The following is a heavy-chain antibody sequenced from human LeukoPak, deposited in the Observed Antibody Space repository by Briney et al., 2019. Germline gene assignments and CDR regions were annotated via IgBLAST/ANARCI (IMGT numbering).Heavy chain of an antibody. V-gene: IGHV4-61*02. CDR1: GGSISSGSYY. D-gene: IGHD2-2*01. J-gene: IGHJ6*03. Sequence: SQTLSLTCTVSGGSISSGSYYWSWIRQPAGKGLEWIGRIYTSGSTNYNPSLKSRVTISVDTSKNQFSLKLSSVTAADTAVYYCARVVGVVVPAGTYYYYYYYMDVWGKGTTVTVSS. CDR2: IYTSGST. CDR3: ARVVGVVVPAGTYYYYYYYMDV.